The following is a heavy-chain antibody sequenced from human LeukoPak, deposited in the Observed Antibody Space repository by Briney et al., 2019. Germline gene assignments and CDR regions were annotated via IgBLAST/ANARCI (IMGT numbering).Heavy chain of an antibody. CDR2: IIPILGIA. Sequence: ASVKVSCKASGGTFSSYAISWVRQAPGQGLERMGRIIPILGIANYAQKFRGRVTITADKSTSTAYMELSSLRSEDTAVYYCARDFYYDSSGYYYEIYYYYGMDVWGQGTTVTVSS. CDR1: GGTFSSYA. J-gene: IGHJ6*02. V-gene: IGHV1-69*04. D-gene: IGHD3-22*01. CDR3: ARDFYYDSSGYYYEIYYYYGMDV.